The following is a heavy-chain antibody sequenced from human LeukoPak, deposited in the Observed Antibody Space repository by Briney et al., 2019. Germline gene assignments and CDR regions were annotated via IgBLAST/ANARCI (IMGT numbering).Heavy chain of an antibody. CDR3: ARGRGGGYFDF. J-gene: IGHJ4*02. CDR2: ITPNSGGT. CDR1: GYTFTTYN. V-gene: IGHV1-2*02. D-gene: IGHD2-15*01. Sequence: GASVKVSGKASGYTFTTYNIHWVRQAPGQGLEWMGWITPNSGGTNYAQKFQGRVTMTRDTSISTAYMELSRLRSDDTAAYSCARGRGGGYFDFWGQETLVTVSS.